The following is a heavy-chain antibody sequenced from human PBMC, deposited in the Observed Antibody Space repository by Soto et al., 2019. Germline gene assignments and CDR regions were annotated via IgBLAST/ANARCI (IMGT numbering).Heavy chain of an antibody. CDR3: ASSANGGYLGYYYGMDV. D-gene: IGHD3-22*01. CDR2: INPNSGGT. Sequence: ASVKVSRKASGYTFTGYYMHWVRQAPGQGPEWMGWINPNSGGTNYAQKFQGWATMTRDTSISTAYMELSRLRSDDTAVYYCASSANGGYLGYYYGMDVWGQGTTVTVSS. J-gene: IGHJ6*02. V-gene: IGHV1-2*04. CDR1: GYTFTGYY.